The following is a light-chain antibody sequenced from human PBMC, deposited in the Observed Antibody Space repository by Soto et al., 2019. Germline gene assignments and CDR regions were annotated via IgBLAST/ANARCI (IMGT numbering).Light chain of an antibody. CDR1: SSDVGEYNY. J-gene: IGLJ3*02. CDR2: DVS. Sequence: QSVLTQPRSVSGSPGQSVTISCTGSSSDVGEYNYVSWYQHHPGNAPKLMIYDVSNRPSGVPDRFSGSKSGNTASLTISGLQAEDESNYHCFSSAGSGVFGGGTKLTVL. CDR3: FSSAGSGV. V-gene: IGLV2-11*01.